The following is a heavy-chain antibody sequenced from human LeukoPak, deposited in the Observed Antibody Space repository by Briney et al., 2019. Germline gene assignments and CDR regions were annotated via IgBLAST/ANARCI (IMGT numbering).Heavy chain of an antibody. J-gene: IGHJ6*04. V-gene: IGHV1-58*01. CDR3: AAAAKVSGMDV. Sequence: TSVKVSCKASGFTFTSSAVQWVRQPRAQRLEWIGWIVVGSGNTNYAQKFQERVTITRDMSTSTAYRELSSLRSEDTAVYYCAAAAKVSGMDVWGKGTTVTVSS. D-gene: IGHD6-25*01. CDR1: GFTFTSSA. CDR2: IVVGSGNT.